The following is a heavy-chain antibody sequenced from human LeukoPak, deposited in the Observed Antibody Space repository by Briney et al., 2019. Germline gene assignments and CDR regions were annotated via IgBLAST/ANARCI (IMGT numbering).Heavy chain of an antibody. V-gene: IGHV4-4*07. Sequence: PSETLSLTCTVSGGSISSYYWSWIRQPAGKGLEWIGRIYTSGSTNYNPSLKSRVTMSVDTSKNQFSLKLSSVTAADTAVYYCAREGDIVGANKYFDYWGQGTLVTVSS. J-gene: IGHJ4*02. D-gene: IGHD1-26*01. CDR2: IYTSGST. CDR3: AREGDIVGANKYFDY. CDR1: GGSISSYY.